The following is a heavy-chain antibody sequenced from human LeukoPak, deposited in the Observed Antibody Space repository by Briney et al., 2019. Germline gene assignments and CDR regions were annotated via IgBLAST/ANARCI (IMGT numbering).Heavy chain of an antibody. CDR2: IIPIFGTA. V-gene: IGHV1-69*05. J-gene: IGHJ4*02. CDR1: GGTFSSYA. CDR3: ARAPGGITMVRGVLPDFDY. D-gene: IGHD3-10*01. Sequence: SVKVSCKASGGTFSSYAISWVRQAPGQGLEWMGGIIPIFGTANYAQKFQGRVTMTRDTSTSTVYMELSSLRSEDTAVYYCARAPGGITMVRGVLPDFDYWGQGTLVTVSS.